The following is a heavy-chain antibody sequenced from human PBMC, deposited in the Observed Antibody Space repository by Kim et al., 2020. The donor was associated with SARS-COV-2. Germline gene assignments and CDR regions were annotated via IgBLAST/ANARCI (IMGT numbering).Heavy chain of an antibody. J-gene: IGHJ4*02. V-gene: IGHV3-23*01. CDR1: GFTFNNFA. D-gene: IGHD6-19*01. CDR2: ISGSGGST. CDR3: AKDLPLSSGWYGYFDY. Sequence: GGSLRLSCTASGFTFNNFAMTWVRQAPGKGLEWVSAISGSGGSTWYADSVKGRFTISRDNSKNKVYVQMNSLIAEDTAVYYCAKDLPLSSGWYGYFDYWGQGTLVTVSS.